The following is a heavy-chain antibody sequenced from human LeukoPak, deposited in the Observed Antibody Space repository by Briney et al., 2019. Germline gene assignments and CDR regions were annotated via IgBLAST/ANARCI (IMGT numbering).Heavy chain of an antibody. CDR1: GGALNSHY. D-gene: IGHD2-21*02. Sequence: PSETLSLTCSISGGALNSHYWSWIRQSPGKGLEWIAYIHYSGRTDYSPSLKSRVAISLDTSKTQVSLTTISVTAADTAVYYCATLRGSATAVFDTWGLGTRVTVSS. V-gene: IGHV4-59*08. J-gene: IGHJ4*02. CDR3: ATLRGSATAVFDT. CDR2: IHYSGRT.